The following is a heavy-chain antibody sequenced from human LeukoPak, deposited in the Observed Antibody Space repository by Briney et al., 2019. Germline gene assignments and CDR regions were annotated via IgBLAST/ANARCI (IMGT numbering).Heavy chain of an antibody. CDR3: ARDLLGYSYDAYYFDF. D-gene: IGHD5-18*01. Sequence: GGSLRLSCAASGFTFSTYAMHWVRQAPGKGLEWVAFISYDGTNKYCADSVKGRFTISRDNSKNTLYLQMNSLRAEDTAVYYCARDLLGYSYDAYYFDFWGQGTLVTVSS. J-gene: IGHJ4*02. CDR2: ISYDGTNK. CDR1: GFTFSTYA. V-gene: IGHV3-30-3*01.